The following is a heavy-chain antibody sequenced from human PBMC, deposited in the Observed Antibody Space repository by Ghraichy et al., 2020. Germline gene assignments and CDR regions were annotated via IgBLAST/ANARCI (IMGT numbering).Heavy chain of an antibody. CDR3: ARDPRFLGNSLIDY. D-gene: IGHD7-27*01. CDR1: GFTFSSYS. CDR2: ISSGSNYI. V-gene: IGHV3-21*01. J-gene: IGHJ4*02. Sequence: GGSLRLSCAASGFTFSSYSMNWVRQAPGKGLEWVSSISSGSNYIYYADSVKGRFTISRDNANNSLYLQMNSLRAEDTAVYYCARDPRFLGNSLIDYWGQGTLVTVSS.